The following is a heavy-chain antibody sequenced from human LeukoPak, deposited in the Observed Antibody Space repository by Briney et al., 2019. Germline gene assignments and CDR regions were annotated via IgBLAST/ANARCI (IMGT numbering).Heavy chain of an antibody. J-gene: IGHJ5*02. D-gene: IGHD3-10*01. V-gene: IGHV4-34*01. CDR1: GGSFSGYQ. Sequence: SSETLSLTCAVYGGSFSGYQWSWIRQSPQKGLKWIGEVHPSGATNFNPSLSSRVNMSVDTSKYQFSLKLGSVSAADTGLYYCARGLMRRVAPRIMIIRGVRLDPWGQGTLVTVSS. CDR3: ARGLMRRVAPRIMIIRGVRLDP. CDR2: VHPSGAT.